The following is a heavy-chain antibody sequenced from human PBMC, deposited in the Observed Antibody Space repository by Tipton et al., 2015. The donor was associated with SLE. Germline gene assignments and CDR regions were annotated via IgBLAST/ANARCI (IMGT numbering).Heavy chain of an antibody. CDR2: IHYTGTT. CDR3: AREIGDCSGHLCSKWFDP. CDR1: GGPFTRGGYY. V-gene: IGHV4-31*03. Sequence: TLSLTCTVSGGPFTRGGYYWSWIRQHPGQGLQWIGYIHYTGTTSYNPSLKSRITLSVDTSASQFYLNLNSVTAADTAIYYCAREIGDCSGHLCSKWFDPRGQGTLVTVSS. D-gene: IGHD6-19*01. J-gene: IGHJ5*02.